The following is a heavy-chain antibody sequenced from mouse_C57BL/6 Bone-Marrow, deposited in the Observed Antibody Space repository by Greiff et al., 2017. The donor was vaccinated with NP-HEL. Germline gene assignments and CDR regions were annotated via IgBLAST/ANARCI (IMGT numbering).Heavy chain of an antibody. CDR3: ARRGSPAWFAY. Sequence: QVQLKQSGAELARPGASVKLSCKASGYTFTSYGISWVKQRTGQGLEWIGEIYPRSGNTYYNEKFKGKATLTADKSSSTAYMELRSLTSEDSAVYFCARRGSPAWFAYWGQGTLVTVSA. J-gene: IGHJ3*01. CDR1: GYTFTSYG. CDR2: IYPRSGNT. V-gene: IGHV1-81*01.